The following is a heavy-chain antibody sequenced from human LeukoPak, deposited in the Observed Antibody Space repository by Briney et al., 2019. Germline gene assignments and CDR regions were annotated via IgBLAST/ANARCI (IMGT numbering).Heavy chain of an antibody. CDR2: ISGYNGHT. V-gene: IGHV1-18*01. J-gene: IGHJ4*02. CDR1: GYTFTSSG. Sequence: ASVKVSCKASGYTFTSSGISWVRQVPGQGLEWMGWISGYNGHTNYAQKFQGRVTMTTDTSTSTAYMELRSLRSDGTAVYYCARPRAAADTYYFDYWGQGTMVTVSS. D-gene: IGHD6-13*01. CDR3: ARPRAAADTYYFDY.